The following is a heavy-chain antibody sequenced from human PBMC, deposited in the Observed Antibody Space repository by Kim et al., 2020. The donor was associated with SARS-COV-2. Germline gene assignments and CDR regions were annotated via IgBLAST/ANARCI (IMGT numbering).Heavy chain of an antibody. V-gene: IGHV3-30*02. CDR3: AKQILTGNLVFEY. J-gene: IGHJ4*02. Sequence: YADSVKGRFTISRENSKNTLYLQMNSLRDEDTAVYYCAKQILTGNLVFEYWGQGTLVTVSS. D-gene: IGHD3-9*01.